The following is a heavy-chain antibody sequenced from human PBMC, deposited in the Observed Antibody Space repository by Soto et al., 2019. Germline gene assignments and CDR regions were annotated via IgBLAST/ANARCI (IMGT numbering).Heavy chain of an antibody. CDR3: ARGRWPPFGY. D-gene: IGHD3-10*01. V-gene: IGHV4-59*01. CDR2: IHYTGST. CDR1: GGSISSYY. J-gene: IGHJ4*02. Sequence: QVQLQESGPGLVKPSETLSLICTVSGGSISSYYWNWIRQPPGEGLEWIGYIHYTGSTNYNPSLTSRVIISVFTSKNQFSLNLSSVTAADTAVYYCARGRWPPFGYWGQGTLVTVSS.